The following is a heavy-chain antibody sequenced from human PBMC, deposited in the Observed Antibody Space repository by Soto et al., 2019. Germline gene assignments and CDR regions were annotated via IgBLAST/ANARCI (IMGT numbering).Heavy chain of an antibody. D-gene: IGHD3-3*01. J-gene: IGHJ3*02. CDR2: MNPSSGNT. Sequence: ASVKVSCKASGYTFTSYDINWVRQATGQGLEWMGWMNPSSGNTGYAQKFQGRVTMTRNTSISTAYMELSSLRSEDTAVYYCARTYDFWSGYSSPPDDAFDIWGQGTMVTVSS. CDR1: GYTFTSYD. V-gene: IGHV1-8*01. CDR3: ARTYDFWSGYSSPPDDAFDI.